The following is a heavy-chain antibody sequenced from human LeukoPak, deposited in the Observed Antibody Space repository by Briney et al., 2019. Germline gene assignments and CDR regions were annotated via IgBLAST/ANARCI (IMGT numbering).Heavy chain of an antibody. J-gene: IGHJ4*02. Sequence: ASVKVSCKASGYTFTSYGISWVRQAPGQGLEWMGWISAYNGNTNYAQKLQGRVTMTTDTSTGTAYKELRSLRSDDTAVYYCARDPTIAVADYYFDYWGQGTLVTVSS. CDR3: ARDPTIAVADYYFDY. CDR2: ISAYNGNT. V-gene: IGHV1-18*01. CDR1: GYTFTSYG. D-gene: IGHD6-19*01.